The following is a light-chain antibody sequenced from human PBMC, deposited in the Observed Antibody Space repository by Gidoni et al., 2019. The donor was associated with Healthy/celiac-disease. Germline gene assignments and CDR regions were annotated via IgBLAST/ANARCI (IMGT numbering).Light chain of an antibody. CDR1: QRVSSSY. V-gene: IGKV3-20*01. CDR3: QQYGSSPLT. J-gene: IGKJ4*01. Sequence: IVLTQSPGTLSLSPGERATLSCRASQRVSSSYLAWYQQKPGQAPRRLIYGASSRATGIPDRFSGSGSGTDFTLTISRLEPEDFAVYYCQQYGSSPLTFGGGTKVEIK. CDR2: GAS.